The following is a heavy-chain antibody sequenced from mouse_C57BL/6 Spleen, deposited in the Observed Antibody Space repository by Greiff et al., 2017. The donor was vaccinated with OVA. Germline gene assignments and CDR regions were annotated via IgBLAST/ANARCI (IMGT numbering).Heavy chain of an antibody. J-gene: IGHJ1*03. Sequence: DVKLVESGGGLVKPGGSLKLSCAASGFTFSSYAMSWVRQTPEKRLEWVATISDGGSYTYYPDNVKGRFTISRDNAKNNLYLQMSHLKSEDTAMYYCARLDDGYYERYFDVWGTGTTVTVSS. CDR3: ARLDDGYYERYFDV. V-gene: IGHV5-4*03. D-gene: IGHD2-3*01. CDR2: ISDGGSYT. CDR1: GFTFSSYA.